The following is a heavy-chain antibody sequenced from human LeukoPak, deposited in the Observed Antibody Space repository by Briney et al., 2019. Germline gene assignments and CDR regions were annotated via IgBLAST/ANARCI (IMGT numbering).Heavy chain of an antibody. V-gene: IGHV3-23*01. CDR3: AKDPEYSSSWYVPDY. CDR1: GFTFSSYA. J-gene: IGHJ4*02. CDR2: VTVSGGGT. D-gene: IGHD6-13*01. Sequence: GGSLRLSGTASGFTFSSYAMSWVRQAPGKGLEWVSTVTVSGGGTYYGDSVKGRFTISRDNSKNTLYLQMNSLRAEDTAVYYCAKDPEYSSSWYVPDYWGQGTLVTVSS.